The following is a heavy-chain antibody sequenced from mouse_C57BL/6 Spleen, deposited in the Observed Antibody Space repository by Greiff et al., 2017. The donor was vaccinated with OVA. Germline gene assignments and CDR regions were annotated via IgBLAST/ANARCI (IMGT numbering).Heavy chain of an antibody. Sequence: EVQLVESGGGLVKPGGSLKLSCAASGFTFSDYGMHWVRQAPEKGLEWVAYISSGSSTIYYADTVKGRFTISRDNAKNTLFLQMTSLRSEDTAMYYCAVPYDYGQAWFAYWGQGTLVTVSA. CDR2: ISSGSSTI. J-gene: IGHJ3*01. CDR3: AVPYDYGQAWFAY. V-gene: IGHV5-17*01. CDR1: GFTFSDYG. D-gene: IGHD2-4*01.